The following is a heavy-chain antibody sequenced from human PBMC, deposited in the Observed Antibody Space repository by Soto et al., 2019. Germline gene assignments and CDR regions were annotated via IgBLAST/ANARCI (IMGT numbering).Heavy chain of an antibody. CDR3: AREIDGYYGMDV. V-gene: IGHV1-69*12. Sequence: QVQLVQSGAEVKKPGSSVKVSCKASGGTFGTDSISWVRQAPGQGLEWMGGIIPMFGTANNAQKFQGRVTITADESTSTAYMELSSLRSEDTAVYFCAREIDGYYGMDVWGQGTTVTVAS. CDR2: IIPMFGTA. J-gene: IGHJ6*02. CDR1: GGTFGTDS.